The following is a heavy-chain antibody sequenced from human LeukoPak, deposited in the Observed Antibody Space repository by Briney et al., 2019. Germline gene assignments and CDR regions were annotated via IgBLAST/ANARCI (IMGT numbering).Heavy chain of an antibody. Sequence: GGSLRLSCAASGFTFSSYAMSWVRQAPGKGLEWVSALSGSGGSTYYAVSVKGRFTISRDNSKTTLYLQMNSLRAEDTAVYYCAKGLPSYYYDSSGFSPSYYFDYSGQGTLVTVSS. CDR2: LSGSGGST. V-gene: IGHV3-23*01. CDR1: GFTFSSYA. J-gene: IGHJ4*02. CDR3: AKGLPSYYYDSSGFSPSYYFDY. D-gene: IGHD3-22*01.